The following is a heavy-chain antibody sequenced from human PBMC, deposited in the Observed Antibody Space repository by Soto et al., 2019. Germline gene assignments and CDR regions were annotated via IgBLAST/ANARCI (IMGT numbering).Heavy chain of an antibody. Sequence: GGSLRLSCAASGFTFSSYWMHWVRQAPGKGLVWVSRINSDGSSTSYADSVKGRFTISRDNAKNTLYLQMNSLRAEDTAVYYCARVSRYCSGGSCYYYYYYMDVWGKGTTVTVSS. V-gene: IGHV3-74*01. D-gene: IGHD2-15*01. CDR1: GFTFSSYW. CDR3: ARVSRYCSGGSCYYYYYYMDV. J-gene: IGHJ6*03. CDR2: INSDGSST.